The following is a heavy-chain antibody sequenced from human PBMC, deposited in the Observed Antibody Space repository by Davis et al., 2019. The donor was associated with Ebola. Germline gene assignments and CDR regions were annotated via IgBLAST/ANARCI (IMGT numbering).Heavy chain of an antibody. Sequence: MPSETLSLTCTVSGGSISSSSYYWGWIRQPPGKGLEWIGSIYYSGSTYYNPSLKSRVTISVDTSKNQFSLKLSSVTAADTAVYYCARGYDILTGWGWFDPWGQGTLVTVSS. CDR1: GGSISSSSYY. J-gene: IGHJ5*02. CDR2: IYYSGST. CDR3: ARGYDILTGWGWFDP. D-gene: IGHD3-9*01. V-gene: IGHV4-39*01.